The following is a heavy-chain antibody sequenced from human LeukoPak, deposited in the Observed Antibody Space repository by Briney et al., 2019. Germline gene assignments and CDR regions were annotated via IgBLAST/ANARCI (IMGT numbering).Heavy chain of an antibody. CDR1: GGSFSGYY. J-gene: IGHJ5*02. D-gene: IGHD5-18*01. CDR2: INHSGST. V-gene: IGHV4-34*01. CDR3: AKVAQRGYSYGNWFDP. Sequence: SETLSLTCAVYGGSFSGYYWSWLRQPPGKGLEWIGEINHSGSTNYNPSLKSRVTISVDTSKNQFSLKLSSVTAADTAVYYCAKVAQRGYSYGNWFDPWGQGTLVTVSS.